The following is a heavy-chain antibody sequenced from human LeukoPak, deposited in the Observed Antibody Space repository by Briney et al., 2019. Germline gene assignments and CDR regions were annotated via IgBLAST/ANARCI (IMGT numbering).Heavy chain of an antibody. CDR2: IYSGGST. CDR3: ARTRYFDWSYYFDY. Sequence: GGSLRLSCAASGFTVSSNYMSWVRQAPGKGLEWVSVIYSGGSTYYADSVMGRFTISRDNSKNTLYLQMNSLRAEDTAVYYCARTRYFDWSYYFDYWGQGTLVTVSS. D-gene: IGHD3-9*01. J-gene: IGHJ4*02. CDR1: GFTVSSNY. V-gene: IGHV3-53*01.